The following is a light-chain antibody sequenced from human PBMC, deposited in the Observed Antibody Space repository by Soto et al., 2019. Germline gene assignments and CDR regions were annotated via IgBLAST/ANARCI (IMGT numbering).Light chain of an antibody. V-gene: IGKV4-1*01. J-gene: IGKJ1*01. CDR2: WAS. CDR3: QQYFSTPRT. CDR1: QSVLYSSNNKNY. Sequence: DIVMTQSPDSLAVSLGERATINCKSSQSVLYSSNNKNYLAWYQQKPGQPPNLLIYWASTRESGVPDRFSGSGSGTDFTLTIRSLQAEDVAVYSCQQYFSTPRTFGQGTKVEIK.